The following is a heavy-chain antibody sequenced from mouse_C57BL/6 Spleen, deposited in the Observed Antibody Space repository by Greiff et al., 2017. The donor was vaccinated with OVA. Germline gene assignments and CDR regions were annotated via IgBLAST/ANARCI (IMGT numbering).Heavy chain of an antibody. V-gene: IGHV1-22*01. D-gene: IGHD2-5*01. CDR1: GYTFTDYN. CDR2: INPNNGGT. Sequence: VQLQQSGPELVKPGASVKMSCKASGYTFTDYNMHWVKQSHGKSLEWIGYINPNNGGTSYNQKFKGKATLTVNKSSSTAYMELRSLTSEDSAVYYCATPYYSNYEGFAYWGQGTLVTVSA. J-gene: IGHJ3*01. CDR3: ATPYYSNYEGFAY.